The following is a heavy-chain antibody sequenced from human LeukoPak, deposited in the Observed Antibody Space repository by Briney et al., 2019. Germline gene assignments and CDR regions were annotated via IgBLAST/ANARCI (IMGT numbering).Heavy chain of an antibody. J-gene: IGHJ4*02. V-gene: IGHV1-2*02. Sequence: ASVKVSCKASGYTFTGYYMHWVRQTPGQGLEWMGWINPNSGGTNYAQKFQGRVTMTRDTSISTAYMELSRLRSDDTAAYYCASSVWSGSRGLAGGYWGQGTLVTVSS. CDR2: INPNSGGT. CDR3: ASSVWSGSRGLAGGY. D-gene: IGHD3-3*01. CDR1: GYTFTGYY.